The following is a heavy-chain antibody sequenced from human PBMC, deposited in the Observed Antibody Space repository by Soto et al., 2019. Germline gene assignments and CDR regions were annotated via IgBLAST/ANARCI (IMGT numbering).Heavy chain of an antibody. Sequence: SETLSLTCTVSGGSISSSSYYWGWIRQPPGKGLEWIGSIYYSGSTYYNPSLKSRVTISVDTSKNQFSLKLSSVTAADTAVYYCARRSGYSSGWYLNWFDPWGQGTLVTVSS. CDR1: GGSISSSSYY. V-gene: IGHV4-39*01. CDR3: ARRSGYSSGWYLNWFDP. CDR2: IYYSGST. J-gene: IGHJ5*02. D-gene: IGHD6-19*01.